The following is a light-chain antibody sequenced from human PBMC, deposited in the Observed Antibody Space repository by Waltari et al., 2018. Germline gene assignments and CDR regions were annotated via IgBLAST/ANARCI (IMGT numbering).Light chain of an antibody. J-gene: IGLJ3*02. CDR3: AAWDDSLSGLNWV. CDR2: RNN. CDR1: SPNIGSNY. Sequence: QSVLTQPPSASGTPGQRVTISCSGSSPNIGSNYVYWYQQRPGTAPKLLIYRNNQRPSGVPDRFSGSKSGTSASLAISGLRSEDEADYYCAAWDDSLSGLNWVFGGGTKLTVL. V-gene: IGLV1-47*01.